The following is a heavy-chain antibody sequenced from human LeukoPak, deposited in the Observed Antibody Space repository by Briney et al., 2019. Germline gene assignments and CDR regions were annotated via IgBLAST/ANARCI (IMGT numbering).Heavy chain of an antibody. CDR2: ISGSGDST. J-gene: IGHJ4*02. D-gene: IGHD6-19*01. CDR1: GFXLSSYA. CDR3: AKGQELAVAGAPDY. V-gene: IGHV3-23*01. Sequence: GGSLRLSCAASGFXLSSYAMSWVRQAPGKGLEWVSAISGSGDSTYYADSVKGRFTISRDTSKNTLYLQMNSLRAEDTAVYYCAKGQELAVAGAPDYWGQGTLVTVSS.